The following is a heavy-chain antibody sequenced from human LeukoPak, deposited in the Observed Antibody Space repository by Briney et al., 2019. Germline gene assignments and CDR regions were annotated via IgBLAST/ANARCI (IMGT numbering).Heavy chain of an antibody. J-gene: IGHJ4*02. CDR3: ARGSRLVIMRLDY. CDR1: GGTFSSYA. V-gene: IGHV1-69*13. D-gene: IGHD3-9*01. Sequence: GASVKVSCKASGGTFSSYAISWVRQAPGQGLEWMGGIIPIFGTANYAQKFQGRVTITADESTSTAYMELSSLRSEDTAVYYCARGSRLVIMRLDYWGQGTLVTVSS. CDR2: IIPIFGTA.